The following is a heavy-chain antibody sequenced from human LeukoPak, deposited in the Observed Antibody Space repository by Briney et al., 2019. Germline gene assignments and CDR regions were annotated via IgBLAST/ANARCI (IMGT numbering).Heavy chain of an antibody. D-gene: IGHD3-22*01. Sequence: PGGSLRLSCAASGFTFSSYGMHWVRQAPGKGLEWVAVISYDGSNKYYADSVKGRFTISRDNSKNTLYLQMNSLRAEDTAVYYCAKDNDSSGYYYFSWVFDYWGQGTLVTVSS. CDR3: AKDNDSSGYYYFSWVFDY. CDR2: ISYDGSNK. CDR1: GFTFSSYG. V-gene: IGHV3-30*18. J-gene: IGHJ4*02.